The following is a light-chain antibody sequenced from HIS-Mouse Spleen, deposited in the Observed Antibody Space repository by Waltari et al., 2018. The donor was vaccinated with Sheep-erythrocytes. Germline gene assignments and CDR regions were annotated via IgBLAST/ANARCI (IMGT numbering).Light chain of an antibody. V-gene: IGLV3-25*03. CDR3: QSADSSGTYVV. CDR2: NSS. CDR1: ALPKQY. Sequence: SYELTQPPSVSVSPGQTARITCPGDALPKQYAYWYQQKPGQAPVMVIYNSSERPSGIPERVSGSSSGTTVTLTISGVQAEDEADYYCQSADSSGTYVVFGGGTKLTVL. J-gene: IGLJ2*01.